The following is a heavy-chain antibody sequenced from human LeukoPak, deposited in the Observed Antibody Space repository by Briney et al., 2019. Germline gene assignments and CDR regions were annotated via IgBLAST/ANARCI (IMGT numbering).Heavy chain of an antibody. V-gene: IGHV3-74*01. CDR3: ARIGSGTYSDAFDI. CDR2: IKGDGSTA. D-gene: IGHD1-26*01. Sequence: GGSLRLSCAAPGFTFSSYWMHWVRQAPGKGPVWVSRIKGDGSTATYADSVKGRFIISRDNAKNTVYLQMNSLRAEDTAVYYCARIGSGTYSDAFDIWGQGTMVTVSS. J-gene: IGHJ3*02. CDR1: GFTFSSYW.